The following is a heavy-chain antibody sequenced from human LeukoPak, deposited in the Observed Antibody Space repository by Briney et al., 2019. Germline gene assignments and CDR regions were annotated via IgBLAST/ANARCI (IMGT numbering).Heavy chain of an antibody. V-gene: IGHV3-23*01. J-gene: IGHJ4*02. CDR1: GVTFSSYA. D-gene: IGHD3-10*01. Sequence: GGSLRLSCAASGVTFSSYAMSWVRQAPGRGLEWVSAISGSGGSTYYADSVKGRFTISRDNSKNMLYLQMNSLRAEDTAVYYCAKEPPVWFGQGFDYWGQGTLVTVSS. CDR3: AKEPPVWFGQGFDY. CDR2: ISGSGGST.